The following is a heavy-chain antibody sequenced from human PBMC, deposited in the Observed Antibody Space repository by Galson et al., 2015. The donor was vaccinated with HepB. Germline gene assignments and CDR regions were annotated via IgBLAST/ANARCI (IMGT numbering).Heavy chain of an antibody. CDR1: GFTFSTHT. J-gene: IGHJ6*02. Sequence: SLRLSCAASGFTFSTHTMNWVRQAPGKGLEWVSAFVGSGGGAHYADSVKGRFTISRDNSKNTLYLQMNSLRAEDTAVYYCARDAENYYYGMDVWGQGTTVTVSS. CDR3: ARDAENYYYGMDV. V-gene: IGHV3-23*01. CDR2: FVGSGGGA.